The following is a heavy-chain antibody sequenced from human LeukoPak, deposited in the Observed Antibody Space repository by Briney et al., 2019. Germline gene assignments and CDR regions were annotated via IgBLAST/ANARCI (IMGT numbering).Heavy chain of an antibody. J-gene: IGHJ4*02. V-gene: IGHV1-46*03. CDR2: INPSGGST. D-gene: IGHD3-22*01. CDR3: ARASDSSGYYAPQHYFDY. Sequence: ASVKVSCKASGYTFTSYYMHWVRQAPGQGLEWMGIINPSGGSTSYTQKFQGRVTMTRDTSTSTVYMELSSLRSEDTAVYYCARASDSSGYYAPQHYFDYWGQGTLVTVSS. CDR1: GYTFTSYY.